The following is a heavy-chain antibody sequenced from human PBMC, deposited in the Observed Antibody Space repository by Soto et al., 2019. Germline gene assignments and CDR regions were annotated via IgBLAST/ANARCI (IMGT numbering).Heavy chain of an antibody. CDR3: ARNQPGHDY. D-gene: IGHD3-10*01. V-gene: IGHV3-74*01. J-gene: IGHJ4*02. Sequence: EVQLVESGGGLVQPGGSLRISCAASGFTFSSFWMHWVRQAPGKGLVWVSRITGDGSGTTYADSVRGRFTISRDNAKNTLYLQMNRLRAEDTAVDYCARNQPGHDYWGQGTLVTVSS. CDR2: ITGDGSGT. CDR1: GFTFSSFW.